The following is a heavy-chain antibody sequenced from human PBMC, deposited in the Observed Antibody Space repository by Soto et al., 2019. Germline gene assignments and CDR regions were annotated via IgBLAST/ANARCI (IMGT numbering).Heavy chain of an antibody. V-gene: IGHV3-64D*08. CDR2: ISSNGGST. J-gene: IGHJ4*02. CDR3: VKAINSGYDMYFDY. Sequence: GGSLRLSCSASGFTFSRYAMHWVRQAPGKGLEYLSAISSNGGSTYYADSVKGRFTISRDNSKNTLYLQMSSLRAEDTAVYYCVKAINSGYDMYFDYWGQGTLVTVSS. D-gene: IGHD5-12*01. CDR1: GFTFSRYA.